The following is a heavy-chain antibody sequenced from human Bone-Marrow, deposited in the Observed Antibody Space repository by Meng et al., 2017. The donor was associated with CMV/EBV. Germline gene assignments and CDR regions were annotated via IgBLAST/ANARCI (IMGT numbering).Heavy chain of an antibody. CDR1: GGSISSYY. Sequence: SETLSLTCTVSGGSISSYYWSWIRQPPGKGLEWIGYIYYSGSTNYNPSLKSRVTISVDTSKNQFSLKLSSVTAADTAVYYCARVGVSAAAFDIWGQGTMVTVSS. CDR3: ARVGVSAAAFDI. J-gene: IGHJ3*02. CDR2: IYYSGST. D-gene: IGHD6-25*01. V-gene: IGHV4-59*12.